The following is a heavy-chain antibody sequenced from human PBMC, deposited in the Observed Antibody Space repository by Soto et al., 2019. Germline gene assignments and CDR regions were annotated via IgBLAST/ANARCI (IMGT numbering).Heavy chain of an antibody. CDR1: GYTFTSYD. V-gene: IGHV1-8*01. CDR2: MNPNSGNT. Sequence: QVQLVQSGAEVKKPGASVKVSCKASGYTFTSYDINWVRQATGQGLVWMGWMNPNSGNTGYAQYLQGRGKMTTNTPISTAYMELSSLRSEDTAVYYCARWPDGYYYYGMDVWGQGTTVTVSS. J-gene: IGHJ6*02. CDR3: ARWPDGYYYYGMDV.